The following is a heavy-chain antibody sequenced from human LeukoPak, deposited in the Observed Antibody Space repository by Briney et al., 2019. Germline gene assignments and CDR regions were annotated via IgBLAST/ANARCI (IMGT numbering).Heavy chain of an antibody. CDR3: AREGARIAARRASGFVP. CDR2: INPNSGGT. CDR1: GYTFTGYY. D-gene: IGHD6-6*01. Sequence: ASVKVSCKASGYTFTGYYMHWVRQAPGQGLEWMGRINPNSGGTNYAQKFQGRVTMTRDTSISTAYMELSRLRSDDTAVYYCAREGARIAARRASGFVPWGQGTLVTVSS. V-gene: IGHV1-2*06. J-gene: IGHJ5*02.